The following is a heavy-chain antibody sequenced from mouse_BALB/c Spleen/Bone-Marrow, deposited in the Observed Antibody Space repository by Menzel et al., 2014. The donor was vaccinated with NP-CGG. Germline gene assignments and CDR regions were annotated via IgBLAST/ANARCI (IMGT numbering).Heavy chain of an antibody. Sequence: EVKLVESGGGLVKPGGSLKLSCAASGFTFSSYAMSWVRQTPEKRLEWVATISSGGSYTYYPASVKGRFTISRDNAKNTLYLQMSSLRSEDTAMYYCARQRDGSYAMDYWGQGTSVTVSS. CDR1: GFTFSSYA. CDR2: ISSGGSYT. V-gene: IGHV5-9-3*01. J-gene: IGHJ4*01. D-gene: IGHD2-3*01. CDR3: ARQRDGSYAMDY.